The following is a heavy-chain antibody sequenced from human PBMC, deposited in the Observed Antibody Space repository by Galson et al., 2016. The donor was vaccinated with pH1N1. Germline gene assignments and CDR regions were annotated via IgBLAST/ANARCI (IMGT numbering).Heavy chain of an antibody. Sequence: SLRLSCAASGFTFTSYAMHWVRQAPGKGLEWVAVILYDGTNEYYADSVKGRLTISRDKTQSTVYLQMNSLRTEDTAVYYCARDSEYSGHEGFHWAQGTLVTVSS. V-gene: IGHV3-30*04. CDR3: ARDSEYSGHEGFH. D-gene: IGHD5-12*01. J-gene: IGHJ4*02. CDR2: ILYDGTNE. CDR1: GFTFTSYA.